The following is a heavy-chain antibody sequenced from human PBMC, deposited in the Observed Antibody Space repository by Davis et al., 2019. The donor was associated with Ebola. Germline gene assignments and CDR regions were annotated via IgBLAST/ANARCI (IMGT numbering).Heavy chain of an antibody. Sequence: AASVKVSCKASGYTFTSYDINWVRQATGQGLEWMGWMNPNSGNTGYAQKFQGRVTMTRNTSISTAYMELSSLRSEDTAVYYCARVDSISRTEEWFGELFYYYYGMDVWGQGTTVTVSS. CDR2: MNPNSGNT. CDR3: ARVDSISRTEEWFGELFYYYYGMDV. CDR1: GYTFTSYD. D-gene: IGHD3-10*01. V-gene: IGHV1-8*01. J-gene: IGHJ6*02.